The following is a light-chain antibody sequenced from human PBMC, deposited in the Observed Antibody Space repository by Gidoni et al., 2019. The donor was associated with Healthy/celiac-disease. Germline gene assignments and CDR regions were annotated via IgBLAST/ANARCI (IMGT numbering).Light chain of an antibody. V-gene: IGLV2-14*01. CDR2: DVT. J-gene: IGLJ3*02. CDR1: SSDVGAYNY. CDR3: SSFTSSSTLV. Sequence: QSALTQPASVSGSPGQSITISCTGTSSDVGAYNYVSWYQQHPCKAPKFMIYDVTARPAGISNRFSSSKSGNTASLTISGLQAGDEADYYCSSFTSSSTLVFGGGTKLTVL.